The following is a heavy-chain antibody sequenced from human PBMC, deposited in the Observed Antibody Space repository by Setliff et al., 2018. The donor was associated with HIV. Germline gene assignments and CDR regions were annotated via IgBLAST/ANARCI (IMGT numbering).Heavy chain of an antibody. CDR1: GFIFSNYR. J-gene: IGHJ4*02. Sequence: PSETLSLSCAASGFIFSNYRMNWVRQAPGKGLEWVSSISSSSTYTFYADSVKGRFTISRDNAKNSLYLQMNSLGAEDTAVYYCARLMYSSGPGSFDYWGQGTLVTVSS. CDR3: ARLMYSSGPGSFDY. CDR2: ISSSSTYT. D-gene: IGHD6-19*01. V-gene: IGHV3-21*01.